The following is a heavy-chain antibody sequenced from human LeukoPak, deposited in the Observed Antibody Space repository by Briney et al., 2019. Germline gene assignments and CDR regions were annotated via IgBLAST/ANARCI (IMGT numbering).Heavy chain of an antibody. J-gene: IGHJ4*02. CDR3: ARGSVSAAAGTDY. Sequence: GGSLRLSCAASGFTLSSYSMNWVRQAPGKGLEWVSSISSSSSYIYYADSVKGRFTISRDNAKNSLYLQMNSLRAEDTAVYYCARGSVSAAAGTDYWGQGTLVTVSS. V-gene: IGHV3-21*01. CDR2: ISSSSSYI. CDR1: GFTLSSYS. D-gene: IGHD6-13*01.